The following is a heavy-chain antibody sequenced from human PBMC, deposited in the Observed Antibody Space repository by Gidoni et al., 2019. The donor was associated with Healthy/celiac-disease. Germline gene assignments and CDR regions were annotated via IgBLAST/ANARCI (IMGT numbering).Heavy chain of an antibody. CDR2: IYHSGST. Sequence: QVQLQESGPGLVKPSETLSLNCTVPGYSISSGYYWGWIRQPPGKGLEWIGSIYHSGSTYHNPSLKSRVTISVDTSKNQFSLKLSSVTAADTAVYYCAASEYGPAAPKYNWFDPWGQGTLVTVSS. D-gene: IGHD2-2*01. J-gene: IGHJ5*02. V-gene: IGHV4-38-2*02. CDR3: AASEYGPAAPKYNWFDP. CDR1: GYSISSGYY.